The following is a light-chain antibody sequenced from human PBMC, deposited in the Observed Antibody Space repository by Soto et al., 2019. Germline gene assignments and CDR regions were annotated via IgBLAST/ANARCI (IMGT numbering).Light chain of an antibody. J-gene: IGKJ1*01. CDR3: QQYGISPT. CDR2: DVS. V-gene: IGKV3-20*01. Sequence: EIVLTQSPGTLSLSPGERATLSCRSSHSVSSNYLAWYQQKPGQAPRLLIYDVSSRATGILDRFSGSGSGTDFTLTISRLGPVDFAVYYCQQYGISPTFGQGTKVRIK. CDR1: HSVSSNY.